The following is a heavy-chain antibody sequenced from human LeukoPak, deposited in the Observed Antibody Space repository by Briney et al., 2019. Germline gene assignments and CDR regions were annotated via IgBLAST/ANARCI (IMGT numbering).Heavy chain of an antibody. CDR1: GYTFTSYG. J-gene: IGHJ5*02. Sequence: ASVKVSCKASGYTFTSYGISWVRQAPGQGLEWMGWISAYNGNTNYAQKLQGRVTMTTDTSTSTAYMELRSLRSDDTAVYYCARAGTIATAPRNRFDPWGQGTLVTVSS. V-gene: IGHV1-18*01. CDR2: ISAYNGNT. D-gene: IGHD1-14*01. CDR3: ARAGTIATAPRNRFDP.